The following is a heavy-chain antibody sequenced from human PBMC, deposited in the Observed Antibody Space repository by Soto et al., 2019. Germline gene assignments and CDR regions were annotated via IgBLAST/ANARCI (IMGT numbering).Heavy chain of an antibody. CDR3: ATRITVFGLLIPPFDP. CDR2: INHTGGT. Sequence: PSETLSLTFAVYGRSVNCYYWAWIRQTPGKGLEWIGEINHTGGTHYNPSLTSRVTMSVDTSKNQFSLRLSSVTAADTAIYYCATRITVFGLLIPPFDPWGQGTQATVS. CDR1: GRSVNCYY. J-gene: IGHJ5*02. D-gene: IGHD3-3*01. V-gene: IGHV4-34*01.